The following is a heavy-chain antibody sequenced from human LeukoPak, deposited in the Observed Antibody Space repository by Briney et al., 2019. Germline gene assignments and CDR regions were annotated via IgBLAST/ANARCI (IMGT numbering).Heavy chain of an antibody. CDR1: GGSISSYY. CDR3: ARILDSAWGELGY. CDR2: IYTSGST. Sequence: SETLSLTCTVSGGSISSYYWSWIRQRAGKGLGWIGRIYTSGSTNYNPSLKSRVTMSVDTSKNQFSLKLSSGTAADTAVYYCARILDSAWGELGYWGQGTLVTVSS. V-gene: IGHV4-4*07. D-gene: IGHD6-19*01. J-gene: IGHJ4*02.